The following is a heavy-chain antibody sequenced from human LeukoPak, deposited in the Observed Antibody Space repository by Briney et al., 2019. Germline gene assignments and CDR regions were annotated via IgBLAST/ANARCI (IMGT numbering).Heavy chain of an antibody. CDR2: ISGSGGST. V-gene: IGHV3-23*01. D-gene: IGHD3-10*01. J-gene: IGHJ4*02. CDR3: AKAPLGGSGGY. Sequence: GGSLRLSCAASGFAFSSYAMSWVRQAPGKGLEWVSAISGSGGSTYYADSVKGRFTISRDNSKNTLYLQMNSLRAEDTAVYYCAKAPLGGSGGYWGQGTLVTVSS. CDR1: GFAFSSYA.